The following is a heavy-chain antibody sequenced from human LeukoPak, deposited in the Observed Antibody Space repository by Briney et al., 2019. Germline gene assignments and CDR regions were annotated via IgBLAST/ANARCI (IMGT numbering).Heavy chain of an antibody. Sequence: SETLSLTCAVYGGSFSGYYWSWIRQPPGKGLEWIGEINHSGSTNYNPSLKSRVTISVDTSKNQFSLKLSSVTAADMAVYYCARPYGSGSYYFDYWGQGTLVTVSS. CDR1: GGSFSGYY. CDR2: INHSGST. D-gene: IGHD3-10*01. CDR3: ARPYGSGSYYFDY. J-gene: IGHJ4*02. V-gene: IGHV4-34*01.